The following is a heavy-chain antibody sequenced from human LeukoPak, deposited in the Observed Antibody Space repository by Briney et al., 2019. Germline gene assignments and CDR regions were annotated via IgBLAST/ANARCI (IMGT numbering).Heavy chain of an antibody. CDR3: ARNRDGYNSFDY. D-gene: IGHD5-24*01. V-gene: IGHV4-31*03. CDR1: GGSINNGGYY. Sequence: SETLSLTCTVSGGSINNGGYYWSWIRQHPGKGLEWIGYIYYSGSSYYNPSLRSRVTISVDTSKNHFSLKLSSVTAADTAVYYCARNRDGYNSFDYWGQEPWSPSPQ. J-gene: IGHJ4*01. CDR2: IYYSGSS.